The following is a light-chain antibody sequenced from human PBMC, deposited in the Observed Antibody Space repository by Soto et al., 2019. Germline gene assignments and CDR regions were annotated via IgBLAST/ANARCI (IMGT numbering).Light chain of an antibody. Sequence: AIQMTQSPSSLSSSVGDRVTITCRASQGVRNDLGWYQQKPGKAPKLLIYAASSLHSGVPSRFSGSGSGTDFTLTISSLQPEDFATYYCLQDDNYPLTFGGGTKVEIK. V-gene: IGKV1-6*01. CDR3: LQDDNYPLT. J-gene: IGKJ4*01. CDR1: QGVRND. CDR2: AAS.